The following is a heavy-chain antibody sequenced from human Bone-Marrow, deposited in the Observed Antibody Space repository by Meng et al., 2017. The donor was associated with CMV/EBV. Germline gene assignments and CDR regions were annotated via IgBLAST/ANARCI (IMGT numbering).Heavy chain of an antibody. CDR3: ARDFFPAGY. D-gene: IGHD2/OR15-2a*01. CDR2: IKQDGSEK. V-gene: IGHV3-7*01. J-gene: IGHJ4*02. Sequence: GESLKISCAASGFTFSSYWMSWVRQAPGKGLEWVANIKQDGSEKYYVDSVKGRFTISRDNAKNSLCLQMNSLRAEDTAVYYCARDFFPAGYWGQGTLVTVSS. CDR1: GFTFSSYW.